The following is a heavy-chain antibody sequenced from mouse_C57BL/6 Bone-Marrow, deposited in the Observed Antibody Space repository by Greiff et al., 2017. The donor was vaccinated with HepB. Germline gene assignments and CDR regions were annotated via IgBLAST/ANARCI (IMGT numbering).Heavy chain of an antibody. CDR3: ARGYYGSSYDDY. J-gene: IGHJ2*01. Sequence: VQLKHSGPELVKPGASVKISCKASGYTFTDYYMNWVKQSHGKSLEWIGDINPNNGGTSYNQKFKGKATLTVAKSSSTAYMELRSLTSEDSAVYYCARGYYGSSYDDYWGQGTTLTVSS. V-gene: IGHV1-26*01. CDR2: INPNNGGT. CDR1: GYTFTDYY. D-gene: IGHD1-1*01.